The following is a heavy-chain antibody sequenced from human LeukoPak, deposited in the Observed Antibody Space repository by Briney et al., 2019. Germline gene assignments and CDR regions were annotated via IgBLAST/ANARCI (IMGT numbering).Heavy chain of an antibody. D-gene: IGHD2-15*01. Sequence: GRSPRLSCAASGFTFSHYWMSWVRQAPGKGLEWVANIKQEGSEKYYVDSVKGRFTISRDNAKNSMYLQMNSLRDEDTAVYYCARDKSAFCSGGTCYPDVWGQGTSVTVSS. CDR3: ARDKSAFCSGGTCYPDV. J-gene: IGHJ6*02. V-gene: IGHV3-7*05. CDR1: GFTFSHYW. CDR2: IKQEGSEK.